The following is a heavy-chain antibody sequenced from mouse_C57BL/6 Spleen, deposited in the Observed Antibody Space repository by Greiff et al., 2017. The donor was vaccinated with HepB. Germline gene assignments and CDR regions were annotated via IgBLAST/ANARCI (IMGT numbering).Heavy chain of an antibody. J-gene: IGHJ3*01. V-gene: IGHV1-52*01. CDR2: IDPSDSET. D-gene: IGHD2-4*01. CDR3: ARGSYDYDENFAY. CDR1: GYTFTSYW. Sequence: QVHVKQPGAELVRPGSSVKLSCKASGYTFTSYWMHWVKQRPIQGLEWIGNIDPSDSETHYNQKFKDKATLTVDKSSSTAYMQLSSLTSEDSAVYYCARGSYDYDENFAYWGQGTLVTVSA.